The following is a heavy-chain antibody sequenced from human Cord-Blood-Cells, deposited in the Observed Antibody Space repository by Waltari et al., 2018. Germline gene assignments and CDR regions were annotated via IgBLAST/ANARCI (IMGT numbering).Heavy chain of an antibody. CDR3: ARPRPTYGSGSYYNFDY. J-gene: IGHJ4*02. V-gene: IGHV1-69*01. D-gene: IGHD3-10*01. CDR1: GGTFRSYA. CDR2: IIPIFGTA. Sequence: QVQLVQSGAEVKKPGSSVKVSCKASGGTFRSYAISCVRQAPGQGLEWMGGIIPIFGTANYAQKFQGRVTITADESTSTAYMELSSLRSEDTAVYYCARPRPTYGSGSYYNFDYWGQGTLVTVSS.